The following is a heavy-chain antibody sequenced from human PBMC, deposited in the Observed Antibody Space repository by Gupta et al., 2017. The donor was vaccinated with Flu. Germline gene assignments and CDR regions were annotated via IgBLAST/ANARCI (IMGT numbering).Heavy chain of an antibody. CDR1: GFIFSDSA. D-gene: IGHD2-8*01. CDR3: TGSPVYAMDV. Sequence: EVQLMASGGGLVQPGWSLKLSCAASGFIFSDSAMHWVRQASGKGLEWVGRIRSKANNYATSYAAAVKGRFTISRDDSKNTAHLQMNSLKTEDTAVYYCTGSPVYAMDVWGQGTTVTVSS. CDR2: IRSKANNYAT. V-gene: IGHV3-73*02. J-gene: IGHJ6*02.